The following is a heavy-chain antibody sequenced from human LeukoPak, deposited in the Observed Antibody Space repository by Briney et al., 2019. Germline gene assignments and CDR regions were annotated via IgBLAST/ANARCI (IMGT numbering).Heavy chain of an antibody. CDR3: AKDPYYDFWSGYYTYVDY. D-gene: IGHD3-3*01. CDR2: IRYDGSNK. Sequence: GGSLRLSCAASGFTFSSYGMHWVRQAPGKGLEWVAFIRYDGSNKYYADSVKGRFTISRDNSKNTLYLQMNSLRAEDTAVYYCAKDPYYDFWSGYYTYVDYWGQGTLVTVSS. V-gene: IGHV3-30*02. J-gene: IGHJ4*02. CDR1: GFTFSSYG.